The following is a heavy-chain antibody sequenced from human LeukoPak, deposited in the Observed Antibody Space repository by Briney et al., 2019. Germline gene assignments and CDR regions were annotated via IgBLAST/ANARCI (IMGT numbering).Heavy chain of an antibody. CDR2: IYYSGST. Sequence: PSETLSLTCTVPGGSISSSSYYWGWIRHPPGKGLERIGTIYYSGSTYYNPSLQSRVTISVDTSKNQFSLKLGSVTAADTAVYYCVRDPSEVGALWGQGSLVTVSS. CDR1: GGSISSSSYY. J-gene: IGHJ4*02. CDR3: VRDPSEVGAL. V-gene: IGHV4-39*02. D-gene: IGHD1-26*01.